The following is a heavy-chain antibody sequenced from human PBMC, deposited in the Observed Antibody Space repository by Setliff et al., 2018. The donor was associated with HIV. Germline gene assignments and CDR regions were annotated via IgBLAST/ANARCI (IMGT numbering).Heavy chain of an antibody. CDR3: AKSEGFCVGATRSLFYFDS. Sequence: PSETLSLTCTVSGASVGTTFHYWAWIRQAPGKGLEWIGSLSHSGRTYYNPSLESRLSFSIDPSKNRVSLILTSVTAADTAVYYCAKSEGFCVGATRSLFYFDSWGQGTLVTVSS. J-gene: IGHJ4*02. CDR1: GASVGTTFHY. D-gene: IGHD2-21*01. V-gene: IGHV4-39*01. CDR2: LSHSGRT.